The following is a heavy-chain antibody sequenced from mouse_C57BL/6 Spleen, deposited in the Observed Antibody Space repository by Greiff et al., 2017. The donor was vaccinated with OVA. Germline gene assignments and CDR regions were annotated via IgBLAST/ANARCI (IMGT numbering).Heavy chain of an antibody. CDR1: GYTFTDYN. CDR2: INPNNGGT. CDR3: ARSPNWDNLYFDV. Sequence: VQLQQSGPELVKPGASVKMSCKASGYTFTDYNMHWVKQSHGKSLEWIGYINPNNGGTSYNQKFKGKATLTVNKSSSTAYMELRSLTSEDSAVYDCARSPNWDNLYFDVWGTGTTVTVSS. D-gene: IGHD4-1*01. V-gene: IGHV1-22*01. J-gene: IGHJ1*03.